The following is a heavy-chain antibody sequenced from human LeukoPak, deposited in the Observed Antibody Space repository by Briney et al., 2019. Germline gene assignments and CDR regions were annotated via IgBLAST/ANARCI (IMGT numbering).Heavy chain of an antibody. CDR1: GSTFSRYF. D-gene: IGHD2-15*01. J-gene: IGHJ4*02. Sequence: HTGGSLRLSCVVSGSTFSRYFLNWVRQAPGKGLEWVSYISSSSSTIYYADSVKGRFTISRDNAKNSLYLQMNSLRAEDTAVYYCARVPYWQDFDYWGQGTLVTVSS. CDR2: ISSSSSTI. CDR3: ARVPYWQDFDY. V-gene: IGHV3-48*04.